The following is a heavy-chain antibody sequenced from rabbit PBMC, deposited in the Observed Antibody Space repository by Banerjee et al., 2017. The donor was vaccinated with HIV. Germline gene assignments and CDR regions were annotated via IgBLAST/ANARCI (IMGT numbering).Heavy chain of an antibody. CDR1: GFDFSSNA. CDR3: ARHDYGMDL. V-gene: IGHV1S45*01. Sequence: QEQLVESGGGLVQPEGSLTLTCTASGFDFSSNAMSWVRQAPGKGLEWIAYIYAGSGGNTYYASWAKGRFTISKTSSTTVTLQMTSLTVADTATYFCARHDYGMDLWGPGTLVTVS. J-gene: IGHJ6*01. CDR2: IYAGSGGNT.